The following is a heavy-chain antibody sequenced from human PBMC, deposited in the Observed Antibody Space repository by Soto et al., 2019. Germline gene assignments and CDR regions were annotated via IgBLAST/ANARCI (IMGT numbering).Heavy chain of an antibody. CDR1: GFTFSDYY. J-gene: IGHJ6*02. CDR2: ISSSSSYT. Sequence: GGSLRLSCAASGFTFSDYYMSWIRQAPGKGLEWVSYISSSSSYTNYADSVKGRFTISRDNAKNSLYLQMNSLRAEDTAVYYCARTINNIAAAGTWARRPFSVKNMDVWGQGTTVTVSS. V-gene: IGHV3-11*03. D-gene: IGHD6-13*01. CDR3: ARTINNIAAAGTWARRPFSVKNMDV.